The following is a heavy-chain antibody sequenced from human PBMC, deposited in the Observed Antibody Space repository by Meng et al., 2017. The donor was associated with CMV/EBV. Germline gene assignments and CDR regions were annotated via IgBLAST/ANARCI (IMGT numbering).Heavy chain of an antibody. J-gene: IGHJ4*02. Sequence: ASVKVSCKTSGYTFNRFHMHWVRQAPGQGLEWMGKIIPSSGSTTYAPRFQGRVTMTRDTSTSTVYMELNSLRSEDTAVYSCARDYGDHVFDYWGQGTLVTVSS. D-gene: IGHD4-17*01. CDR1: GYTFNRFH. CDR3: ARDYGDHVFDY. CDR2: IIPSSGST. V-gene: IGHV1-46*02.